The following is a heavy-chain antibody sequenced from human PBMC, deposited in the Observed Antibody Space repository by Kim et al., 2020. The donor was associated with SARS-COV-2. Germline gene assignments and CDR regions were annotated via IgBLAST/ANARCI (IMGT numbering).Heavy chain of an antibody. CDR3: ARASRGAYTIFGVINWFDP. V-gene: IGHV4-31*03. D-gene: IGHD3-3*01. CDR2: IYYSGST. CDR1: GGSISSGGYY. Sequence: SETLSLTCTVSGGSISSGGYYWSWIRQHPGKGLEWIGYIYYSGSTYYNPSLKSRVTISVDTSKNQFSLKLSSVTAADTAVYYCARASRGAYTIFGVINWFDPCGQGTLVTVSS. J-gene: IGHJ5*02.